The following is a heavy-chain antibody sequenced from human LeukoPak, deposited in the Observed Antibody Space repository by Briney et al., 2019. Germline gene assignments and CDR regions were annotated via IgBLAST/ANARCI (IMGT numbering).Heavy chain of an antibody. CDR2: VNHGGST. Sequence: NPSETLSLTCAVHGGSLAGYNWNWIRQPPGKELEWIGDVNHGGSTNYNPSLVSRVTVSIDTWNSQFSLELNSVTAADTAVYYCARGRVRVVPGTGYFDSWSQGSLVIVSS. CDR3: ARGRVRVVPGTGYFDS. V-gene: IGHV4-34*01. D-gene: IGHD2-2*01. J-gene: IGHJ4*02. CDR1: GGSLAGYN.